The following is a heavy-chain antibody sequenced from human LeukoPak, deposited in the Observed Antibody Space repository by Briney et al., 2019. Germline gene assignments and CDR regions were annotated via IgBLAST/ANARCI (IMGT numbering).Heavy chain of an antibody. D-gene: IGHD5-12*01. CDR1: GGSISSYY. CDR2: IYYSGST. Sequence: PSETLSLTCTASGGSISSYYWSWIRQPPGKGLEWIGYIYYSGSTNYDPSLKSRVTISVDTSKNQFSLKLSSETAADTAVYYCARVAPIVATFDYWGQGTLVTVSS. CDR3: ARVAPIVATFDY. V-gene: IGHV4-59*01. J-gene: IGHJ4*02.